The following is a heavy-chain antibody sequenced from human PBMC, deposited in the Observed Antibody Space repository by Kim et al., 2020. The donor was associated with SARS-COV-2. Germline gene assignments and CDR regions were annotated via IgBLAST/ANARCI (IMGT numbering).Heavy chain of an antibody. CDR2: INTNTGNP. D-gene: IGHD5-18*01. V-gene: IGHV7-4-1*02. CDR3: ARDPAMVTFYYYGMDV. J-gene: IGHJ6*02. Sequence: ASVKVSCKASGYTFTSYAMNWVRQAPGQGLEWMGWINTNTGNPTYAQGFTGRFVFSLDTSVSTAYLQISSLKAEDTAVYYCARDPAMVTFYYYGMDVWGQGTTVTVSS. CDR1: GYTFTSYA.